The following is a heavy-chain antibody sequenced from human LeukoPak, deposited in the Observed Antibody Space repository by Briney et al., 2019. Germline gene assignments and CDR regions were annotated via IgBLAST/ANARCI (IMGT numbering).Heavy chain of an antibody. J-gene: IGHJ4*02. CDR3: ARDPEDSQNFDY. D-gene: IGHD2-15*01. CDR2: ISSSSSHI. Sequence: GGSPRLSCAASGFTFSTYSMNWVRQAPGKGLEWVSSISSSSSHIYYADSVKGRFTTSRDNAKNSLYLQMNSLRAEDTAVYYCARDPEDSQNFDYWGQGSLVTVSS. V-gene: IGHV3-21*01. CDR1: GFTFSTYS.